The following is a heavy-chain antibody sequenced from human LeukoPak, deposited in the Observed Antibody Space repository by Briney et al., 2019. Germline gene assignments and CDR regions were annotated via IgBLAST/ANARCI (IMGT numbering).Heavy chain of an antibody. CDR1: GGSISSYY. D-gene: IGHD3-22*01. V-gene: IGHV4-4*07. CDR2: IYTSGST. CDR3: ASSGSGYYYYFQH. Sequence: PSETLSLTCTVSGGSISSYYWSWIRQPAGKGLEWIGRIYTSGSTNYNPSLKSRVTVSVDTSKNQFSLKLSSVTAADTAVYHCASSGSGYYYYFQHWGQGTLVTVSS. J-gene: IGHJ1*01.